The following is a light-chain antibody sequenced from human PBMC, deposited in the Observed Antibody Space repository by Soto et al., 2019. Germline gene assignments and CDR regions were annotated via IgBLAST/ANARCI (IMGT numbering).Light chain of an antibody. CDR1: QTISSW. CDR2: KAS. V-gene: IGKV1-5*03. J-gene: IGKJ1*01. CDR3: QPYNSYSES. Sequence: NQLTQAPATVYGSVRDRVTITCRASQTISSWLAWYQQKPGKAPKLLIYKASTLKSGVPSRFSGSGSGTEFTLTISSLQPDDFATYYCQPYNSYSESFGQGTTV.